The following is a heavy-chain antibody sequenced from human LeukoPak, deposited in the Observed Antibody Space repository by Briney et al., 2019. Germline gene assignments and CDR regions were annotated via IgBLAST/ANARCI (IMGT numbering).Heavy chain of an antibody. J-gene: IGHJ4*02. CDR2: IYSGGAV. CDR1: GFTVTTYY. Sequence: GGSLRLSCAASGFTVTTYYMSWVRQAPGKGLEWVSVIYSGGAVFYADSVKGRFTISRDNSKNTLYLQLNSLRAEDSAVYYCARGGVYTVIRYFDYWGQGALVTVSS. CDR3: ARGGVYTVIRYFDY. V-gene: IGHV3-53*01. D-gene: IGHD5-18*01.